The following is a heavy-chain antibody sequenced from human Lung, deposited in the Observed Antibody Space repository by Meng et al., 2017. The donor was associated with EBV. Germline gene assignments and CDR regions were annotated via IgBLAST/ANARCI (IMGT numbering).Heavy chain of an antibody. Sequence: VQLMESGGGLVKSGGSLRLSCVASGFTLSDYYMTWIRQAPGKGLEWLSYISSRGGYTDSADSVKGRFTISRDNAKNSVYLQMNSLRPDDTAVYYCARAHGLNDYWGLGTLVTVSS. V-gene: IGHV3-11*05. J-gene: IGHJ4*02. CDR3: ARAHGLNDY. CDR1: GFTLSDYY. D-gene: IGHD5-24*01. CDR2: ISSRGGYT.